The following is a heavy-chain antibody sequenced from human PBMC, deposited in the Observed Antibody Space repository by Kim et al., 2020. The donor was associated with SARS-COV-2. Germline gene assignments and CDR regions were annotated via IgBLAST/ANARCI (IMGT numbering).Heavy chain of an antibody. Sequence: GGSLRLSCSASGFTFSNYAIHWVRRAPGMGLQYVSATTRDGDGSFYADSVKDRFSIFRDNSKNTLFLQMSGLRIEDTAMYYCVRYGRNYGAVHWGQGTLVSV. J-gene: IGHJ4*02. CDR3: VRYGRNYGAVH. D-gene: IGHD1-7*01. V-gene: IGHV3-64D*06. CDR2: TTRDGDGS. CDR1: GFTFSNYA.